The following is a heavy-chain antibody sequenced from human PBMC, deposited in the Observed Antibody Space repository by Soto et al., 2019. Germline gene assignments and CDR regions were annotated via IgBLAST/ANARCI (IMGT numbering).Heavy chain of an antibody. CDR3: ARETLSYGSALDV. Sequence: LRLSFAASGFRFDDYNIHWVRQAPGKGLEWVSLITWNGGNSYYADSVKGRFTISRDGTTESVSLQMTSLKREDTGLYFCARETLSYGSALDVWGQGTTVTVSS. CDR2: ITWNGGNS. J-gene: IGHJ6*02. CDR1: GFRFDDYN. V-gene: IGHV3-43*01. D-gene: IGHD3-16*01.